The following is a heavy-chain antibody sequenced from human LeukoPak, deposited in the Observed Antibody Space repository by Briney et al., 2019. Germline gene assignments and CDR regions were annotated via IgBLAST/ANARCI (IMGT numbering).Heavy chain of an antibody. CDR3: AREIIVVTAILAVAYYYYGMDV. Sequence: ASVKVSCKASGYTFTGYYMHWVRQAPGQGLEWMGWINPNSGGTNYAQKFQGRVTTTRDTSISTAYMELSRLRSDDTAVYYCAREIIVVTAILAVAYYYYGMDVWGQGTTVTVSS. V-gene: IGHV1-2*02. D-gene: IGHD2-21*02. J-gene: IGHJ6*02. CDR2: INPNSGGT. CDR1: GYTFTGYY.